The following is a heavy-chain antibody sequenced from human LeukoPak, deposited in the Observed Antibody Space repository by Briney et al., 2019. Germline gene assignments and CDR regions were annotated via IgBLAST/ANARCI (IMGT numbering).Heavy chain of an antibody. Sequence: PGGSLRLSCAASGFTLSNYGMHWVRQAPGKGLEWMALIRYDRNNECYADSVKGRFTISGDISENTLYLQMNSLRSEDTAVYYCAKARGDGYNDAFDMWGPGTMVTVSS. CDR1: GFTLSNYG. CDR2: IRYDRNNE. CDR3: AKARGDGYNDAFDM. J-gene: IGHJ3*02. D-gene: IGHD5-24*01. V-gene: IGHV3-30*02.